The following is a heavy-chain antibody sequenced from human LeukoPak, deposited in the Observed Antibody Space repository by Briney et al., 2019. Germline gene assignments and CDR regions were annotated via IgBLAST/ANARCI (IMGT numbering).Heavy chain of an antibody. CDR1: GGSISSYY. Sequence: SETLSLTCTVSGGSISSYYWSWIRQPPGKGLEWIGYIYYSGSTNYNPSPKSRVTISVDTSKNQFSLKLSSVTAADTAVYYCARSGSYHDAFDIWGQGTMVTVSS. CDR2: IYYSGST. J-gene: IGHJ3*02. CDR3: ARSGSYHDAFDI. D-gene: IGHD1-26*01. V-gene: IGHV4-59*08.